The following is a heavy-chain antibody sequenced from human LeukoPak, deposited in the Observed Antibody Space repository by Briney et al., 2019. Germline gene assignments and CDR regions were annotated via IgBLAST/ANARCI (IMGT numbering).Heavy chain of an antibody. CDR2: IYYSGST. Sequence: PSETLSLTCTVSGGSISSYYWSWIRQPPGKGLEWIGYIYYSGSTNYNPSLKSRVTISVDTSKNQFSLKLRSVTAADTAVYYCARVNWSGYDFRGAFDIWGQGTMVTVSS. CDR3: ARVNWSGYDFRGAFDI. D-gene: IGHD5-12*01. V-gene: IGHV4-59*01. CDR1: GGSISSYY. J-gene: IGHJ3*02.